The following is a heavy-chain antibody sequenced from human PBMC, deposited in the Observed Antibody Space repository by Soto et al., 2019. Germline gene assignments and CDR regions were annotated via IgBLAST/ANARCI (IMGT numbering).Heavy chain of an antibody. CDR3: ARGCLELDVYYYYYGMDV. D-gene: IGHD1-7*01. Sequence: ASVKVSCKASGYTFTGYYMHWVRQAPGQGLEWVGWINPNSGGTNYAQKFQGRVTMTRDTSISTAYMELSRLRSDDTAVYYCARGCLELDVYYYYYGMDVWGQGTTVTVSS. CDR2: INPNSGGT. J-gene: IGHJ6*02. CDR1: GYTFTGYY. V-gene: IGHV1-2*02.